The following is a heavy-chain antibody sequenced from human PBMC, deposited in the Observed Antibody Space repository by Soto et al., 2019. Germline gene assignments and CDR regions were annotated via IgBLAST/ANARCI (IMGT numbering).Heavy chain of an antibody. V-gene: IGHV3-23*01. J-gene: IGHJ4*02. CDR1: GFTFSSYA. D-gene: IGHD3-22*01. Sequence: GGSLRLSCAASGFTFSSYAMSWVRQAPGKGLEWVSGISVSGSTTYYADPVKGRFTISRDNSKNTLYLQMSSLRAEDTAVYYCARGGYYDSTGYANWGQGTLVTVSS. CDR3: ARGGYYDSTGYAN. CDR2: ISVSGSTT.